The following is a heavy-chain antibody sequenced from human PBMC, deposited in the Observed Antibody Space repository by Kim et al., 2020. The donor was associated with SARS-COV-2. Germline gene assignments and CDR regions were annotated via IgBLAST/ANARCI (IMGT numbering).Heavy chain of an antibody. CDR1: GGSFSGYY. CDR3: ARGDQGARFDY. CDR2: INHSGST. J-gene: IGHJ4*02. Sequence: SETLSLTCAVYGGSFSGYYWSWIRQPPGKGLEWIGEINHSGSTNYNPSLKSRVTISVDTSKNQFSLKLSSVTAADTAVYYCARGDQGARFDYWGQGTLVTVSS. V-gene: IGHV4-34*01. D-gene: IGHD2-2*01.